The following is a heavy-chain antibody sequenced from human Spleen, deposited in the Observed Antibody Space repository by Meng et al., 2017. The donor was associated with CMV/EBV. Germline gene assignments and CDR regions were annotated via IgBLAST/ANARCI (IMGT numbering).Heavy chain of an antibody. Sequence: HLVESGGGLVQPGESLRLSCAASGINFSSFWLSWVRQAPGKGLEWVAIIKGDGSEKYYVDSVKGRYTISRDNAQNSLYLQMNSLRVEDTAIYYCRDGHYSGRWGQGTLVTVSS. D-gene: IGHD2-21*01. CDR2: IKGDGSEK. CDR1: GINFSSFW. V-gene: IGHV3-7*02. J-gene: IGHJ4*02. CDR3: RDGHYSGR.